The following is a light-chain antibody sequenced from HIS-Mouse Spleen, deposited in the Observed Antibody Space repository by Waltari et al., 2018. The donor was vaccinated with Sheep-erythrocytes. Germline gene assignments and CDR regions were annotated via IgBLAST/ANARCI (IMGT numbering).Light chain of an antibody. CDR3: QQYYSTPYT. Sequence: DIVMTQSPDYLAVSLGERATIHCKSSQIVLYSSNNKNYLAWYQQKPGPPPKLLIYWASTRESGVPDRFSGSGSGTDFTLTISSLQAEDVAVYYCQQYYSTPYTFGQGTKLEIK. V-gene: IGKV4-1*01. CDR2: WAS. J-gene: IGKJ2*01. CDR1: QIVLYSSNNKNY.